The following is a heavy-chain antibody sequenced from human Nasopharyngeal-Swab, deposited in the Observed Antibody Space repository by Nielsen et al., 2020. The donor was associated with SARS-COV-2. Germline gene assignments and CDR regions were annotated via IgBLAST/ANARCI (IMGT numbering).Heavy chain of an antibody. CDR3: AKRDDYYESSGLGD. D-gene: IGHD3-22*01. J-gene: IGHJ4*02. CDR2: ISGSGGST. Sequence: GGSLRLSCAASGFTFGSYSMHWVRQPPAKGLEWVSIISGSGGSTYYADSVKGRFTISRDNSKNTLYLQMNSLRAEDTAVYYCAKRDDYYESSGLGDWGQGTLVTVSS. CDR1: GFTFGSYS. V-gene: IGHV3-23*01.